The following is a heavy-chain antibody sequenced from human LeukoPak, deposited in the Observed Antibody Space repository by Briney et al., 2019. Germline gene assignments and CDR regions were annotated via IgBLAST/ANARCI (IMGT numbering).Heavy chain of an antibody. D-gene: IGHD2-2*01. CDR3: AKVGSLVPAASPSYYYFDY. CDR2: ISYDGSNK. CDR1: GFTFSSYG. J-gene: IGHJ4*02. V-gene: IGHV3-30*18. Sequence: PGGSLRLPCAASGFTFSSYGMHWVRQAPGKGLEWVAVISYDGSNKYYADSVKGRFTISRDNSKNTLYLQMNSLRAEDTAVYYCAKVGSLVPAASPSYYYFDYWGQGTLVTVSS.